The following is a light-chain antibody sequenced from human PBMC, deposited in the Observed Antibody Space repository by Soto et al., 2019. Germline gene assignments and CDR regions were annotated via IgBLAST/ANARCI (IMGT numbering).Light chain of an antibody. Sequence: EIVMTQSPATLSVSPGERATLSCRASQSVSSNLAWYQQQPGQAPRLLIYGASTRATGIPARFSGSGSGTEFTLTISSPQSEDFAVYSCQQYNNWPLYTFGQGTKLEIK. CDR2: GAS. CDR3: QQYNNWPLYT. CDR1: QSVSSN. V-gene: IGKV3-15*01. J-gene: IGKJ2*01.